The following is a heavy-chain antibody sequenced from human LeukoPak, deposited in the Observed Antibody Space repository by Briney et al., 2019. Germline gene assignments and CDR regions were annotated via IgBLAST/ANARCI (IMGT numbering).Heavy chain of an antibody. J-gene: IGHJ3*02. D-gene: IGHD1-7*01. V-gene: IGHV3-21*01. Sequence: GGSLRLSCAASGFTFSSYSMNWVRQAPGKGLEWVSAISSSSSCIYYADSVKGRFTISRDNSKNSLYLQMNSLRAEDTAVYYCARDKRYNWTYFAFDIWGPGTMVTVSS. CDR2: ISSSSSCI. CDR3: ARDKRYNWTYFAFDI. CDR1: GFTFSSYS.